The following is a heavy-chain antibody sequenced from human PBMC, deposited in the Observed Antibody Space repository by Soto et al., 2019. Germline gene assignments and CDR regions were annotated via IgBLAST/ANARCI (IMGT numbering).Heavy chain of an antibody. J-gene: IGHJ4*02. CDR2: IYSGGST. CDR1: GFTVSSNY. Sequence: AGGSLRLSCAASGFTVSSNYMSWVRQAPGKGLEWVSVIYSGGSTYYADSVKGRFTISRDNSKNTLYLQMNSLRAEDTSVYYCARFSSGWYGFDYWGQGTLVTVSS. V-gene: IGHV3-53*01. CDR3: ARFSSGWYGFDY. D-gene: IGHD6-19*01.